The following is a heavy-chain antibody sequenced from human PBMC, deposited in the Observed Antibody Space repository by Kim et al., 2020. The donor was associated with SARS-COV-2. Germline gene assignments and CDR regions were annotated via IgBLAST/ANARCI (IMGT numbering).Heavy chain of an antibody. CDR1: GGSFSGYY. V-gene: IGHV4-34*01. Sequence: SETLSLTCAVYGGSFSGYYWSWIRQPPGKGLEWIGEINHRGSTNYNPSLKSRVTISVDTSKNQFSLKMSSVTAADTAVYYCARGLNIVATIGFDYWGQGTLVTVSS. CDR3: ARGLNIVATIGFDY. D-gene: IGHD5-12*01. J-gene: IGHJ4*02. CDR2: INHRGST.